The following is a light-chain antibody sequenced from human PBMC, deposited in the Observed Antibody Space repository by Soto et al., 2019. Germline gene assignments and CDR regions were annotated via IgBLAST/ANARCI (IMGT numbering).Light chain of an antibody. CDR2: GAS. V-gene: IGKV3-20*01. Sequence: ILLTQSPGTLSLSPGDRATLSCMAIQTISNTYLVWYQQRPGQAPRLLIYGASSRATGIPDRFSGSGSGTDFTLTISRLEPEDFGVYYCQEYGRSSRTFGQGTKVDIK. CDR1: QTISNTY. CDR3: QEYGRSSRT. J-gene: IGKJ1*01.